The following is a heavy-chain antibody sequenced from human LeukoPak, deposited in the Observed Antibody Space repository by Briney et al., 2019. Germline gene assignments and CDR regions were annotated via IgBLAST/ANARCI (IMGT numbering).Heavy chain of an antibody. J-gene: IGHJ4*02. CDR2: ISWDGGST. CDR1: GFTFDDYA. Sequence: GGSLRLSCAASGFTFDDYAMHWVRQAPGKGLEWVSLISWDGGSTYYADSVKGRFTISRDNSKNSLYLQMNSLRAEDTALYYCAKDTRNGYSYGYTLAYWGQGTLVTVSS. V-gene: IGHV3-43D*03. D-gene: IGHD5-18*01. CDR3: AKDTRNGYSYGYTLAY.